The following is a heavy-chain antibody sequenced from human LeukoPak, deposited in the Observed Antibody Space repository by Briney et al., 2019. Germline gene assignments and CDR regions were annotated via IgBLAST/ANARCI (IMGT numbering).Heavy chain of an antibody. J-gene: IGHJ4*02. CDR1: GCTVITND. V-gene: IGHV3-53*01. Sequence: WGSLRLSCAASGCTVITNDMIWVRQAPGKGLEWVSFLCSFGNTKYSDSVQGRFTISRDNSKNTLYLEMNSLSPDDTAVYYCARGVEPLAANTLAYWGQGTLVTVSS. CDR3: ARGVEPLAANTLAY. CDR2: LCSFGNT. D-gene: IGHD1-14*01.